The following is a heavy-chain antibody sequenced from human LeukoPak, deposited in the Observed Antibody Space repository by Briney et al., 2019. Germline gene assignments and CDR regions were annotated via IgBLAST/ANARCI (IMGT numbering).Heavy chain of an antibody. Sequence: GGSLRLSCAASGFTFSGSTMHWVRQASGKGLEWVGRIRSKANNYATAYATSVKGRFTLSRDDSKNTAYLQMNSLKTEDTAVYYCVREDTPATANYWGQGTLVTISS. CDR1: GFTFSGST. CDR2: IRSKANNYAT. V-gene: IGHV3-73*01. D-gene: IGHD2-21*02. J-gene: IGHJ4*02. CDR3: VREDTPATANY.